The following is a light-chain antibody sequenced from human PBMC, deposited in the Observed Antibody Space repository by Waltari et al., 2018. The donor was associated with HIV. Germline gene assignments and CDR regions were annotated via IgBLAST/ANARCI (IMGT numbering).Light chain of an antibody. V-gene: IGLV1-40*01. CDR3: QSFDNSLGGSVI. CDR2: ANI. CDR1: SPTIGASYD. J-gene: IGLJ2*01. Sequence: QSALTQPPSVSGAPGQRVTISCTAGSPTIGASYDVPWSQQRPGTAPKLLIYANINRPSGVPDRFSGSKSGTSASLAITGLQAEDEADYYCQSFDNSLGGSVIFGGGTEVTVL.